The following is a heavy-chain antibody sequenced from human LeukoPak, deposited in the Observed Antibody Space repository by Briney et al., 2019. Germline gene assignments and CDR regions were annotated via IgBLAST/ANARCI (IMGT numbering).Heavy chain of an antibody. CDR1: GFSLSGHY. Sequence: GGSLRLSCAASGFSLSGHYMDWVRQAPGKGLEWVGRIRNEANGYSTEYATSVKGRFIVSRDDSQNSQYLQMHSLKTDDTAVYYCAATVAGQNPFVYWGQGTSVTVSS. CDR2: IRNEANGYST. CDR3: AATVAGQNPFVY. V-gene: IGHV3-72*01. J-gene: IGHJ4*02. D-gene: IGHD6-19*01.